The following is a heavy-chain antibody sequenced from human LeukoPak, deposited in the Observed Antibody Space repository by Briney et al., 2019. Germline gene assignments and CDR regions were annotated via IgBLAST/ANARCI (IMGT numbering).Heavy chain of an antibody. V-gene: IGHV3-48*03. CDR3: ARIAAGVAF. J-gene: IGHJ4*02. Sequence: SGGSLRLSCAASGFTFSSYEMNWVRQAPGKGLEWVSYISSSGSTIYYADSVKGRFTISRDNAKNSLYLQMNSLRAEDTAVYYCARIAAGVAFWGQGTLVTVSS. D-gene: IGHD6-13*01. CDR2: ISSSGSTI. CDR1: GFTFSSYE.